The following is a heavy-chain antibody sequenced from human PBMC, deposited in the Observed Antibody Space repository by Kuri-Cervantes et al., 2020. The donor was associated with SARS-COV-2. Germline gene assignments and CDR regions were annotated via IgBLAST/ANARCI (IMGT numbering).Heavy chain of an antibody. J-gene: IGHJ4*02. CDR3: ANGRTGAFDY. CDR2: ISGSGGST. Sequence: GESLKISCAASGFTFSSYAMSWVRQAPGKGLEWVSAISGSGGSTYYADSVKGRFTISRDNSKNTLYLQMNSLRAEDTAVYYCANGRTGAFDYWGQGTLVTVSS. V-gene: IGHV3-23*01. D-gene: IGHD1-26*01. CDR1: GFTFSSYA.